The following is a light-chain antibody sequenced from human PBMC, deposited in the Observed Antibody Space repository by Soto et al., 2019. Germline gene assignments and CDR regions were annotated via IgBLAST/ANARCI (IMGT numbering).Light chain of an antibody. J-gene: IGLJ2*01. CDR2: DVS. CDR1: SSDVGTYNR. Sequence: QSALTQPASVSGSPGQSITISCTGTSSDVGTYNRVSWYQQHPGKAPRLMIYDVSNRPSGVSNRFSGYKSSNTASLTISGLQAEDEANYYCSSPADRSTLIFGGGTKLTVL. CDR3: SSPADRSTLI. V-gene: IGLV2-14*03.